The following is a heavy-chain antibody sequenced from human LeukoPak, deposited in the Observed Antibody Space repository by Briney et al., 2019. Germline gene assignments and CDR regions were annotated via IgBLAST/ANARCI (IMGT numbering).Heavy chain of an antibody. Sequence: GMSLRLSCAASGVTLSPYGTHWVRQAPCKGLEWVAVISYEGGTQDDADSVKGRFIISRDNPRNTLYLQMNILRTEDTAVYYCAKEGTPQVSTWYDLWGQGTQVIVSS. CDR3: AKEGTPQVSTWYDL. CDR2: ISYEGGTQ. D-gene: IGHD3-10*01. CDR1: GVTLSPYG. V-gene: IGHV3-30*18. J-gene: IGHJ5*02.